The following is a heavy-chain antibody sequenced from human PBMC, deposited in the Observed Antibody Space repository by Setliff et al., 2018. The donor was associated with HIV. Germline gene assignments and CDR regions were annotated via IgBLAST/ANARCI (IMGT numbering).Heavy chain of an antibody. Sequence: GGSLRLSCAASGFTFSDHYMDWVRQAPGKGLEWVARIRKKANSYTTEYVASVRGRFIISRDDSKNSLYLQMNSLKTEDTAVYYCARGRLLWSGSYYYYYMDVWGKGTTVTVSS. CDR3: ARGRLLWSGSYYYYYMDV. D-gene: IGHD3-10*01. CDR2: IRKKANSYTT. CDR1: GFTFSDHY. V-gene: IGHV3-72*01. J-gene: IGHJ6*03.